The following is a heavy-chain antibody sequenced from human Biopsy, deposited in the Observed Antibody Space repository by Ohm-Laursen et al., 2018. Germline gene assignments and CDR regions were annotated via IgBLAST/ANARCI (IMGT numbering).Heavy chain of an antibody. J-gene: IGHJ6*02. V-gene: IGHV1-46*01. CDR3: ARAGVGSDGTDSYYYGMDV. D-gene: IGHD5-24*01. CDR1: GNTFATYH. CDR2: ISPSGATT. Sequence: ASVKVSSKASGNTFATYHIHWVRQAPGQGLEWMGVISPSGATTSFSQKFQGRITMTRDTSTGTVYMDLNSLGSEDTAVYYCARAGVGSDGTDSYYYGMDVWGPGTTVTVSS.